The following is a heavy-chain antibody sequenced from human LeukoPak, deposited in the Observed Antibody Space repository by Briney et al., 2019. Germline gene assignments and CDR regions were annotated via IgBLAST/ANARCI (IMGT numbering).Heavy chain of an antibody. CDR1: GFTFSSYS. V-gene: IGHV3-48*01. D-gene: IGHD3-22*01. J-gene: IGHJ3*02. CDR3: ADSSGYYHDAFDI. Sequence: GGSLRLSCAASGFTFSSYSMNWVRQAPGKGLEWVSYISSSSSTIYYADSVKGRFTISRDNAKNSLYLQMNSLRAEDAAVYYCADSSGYYHDAFDIWGQGTMVTVSS. CDR2: ISSSSSTI.